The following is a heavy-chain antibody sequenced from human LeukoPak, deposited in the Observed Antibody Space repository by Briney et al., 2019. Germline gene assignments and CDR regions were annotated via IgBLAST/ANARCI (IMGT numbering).Heavy chain of an antibody. CDR1: GGSISSYY. CDR3: ARTQGWGTVRTGYYYGMDV. V-gene: IGHV4-59*08. J-gene: IGHJ6*02. D-gene: IGHD4-11*01. Sequence: SETLSLTCTVSGGSISSYYWSWIRQPPGKGLEWIGYIYYSGSTNYNPSLKSRVTISVDTSKNQFSLKLSSVTAADTAGYYCARTQGWGTVRTGYYYGMDVWGQGTTVTVSS. CDR2: IYYSGST.